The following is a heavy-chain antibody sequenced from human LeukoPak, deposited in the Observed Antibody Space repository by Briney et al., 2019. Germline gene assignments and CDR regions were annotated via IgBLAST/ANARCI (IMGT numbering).Heavy chain of an antibody. D-gene: IGHD5-12*01. V-gene: IGHV3-48*03. CDR2: ICSSNTI. CDR3: AREGRSGYDLTGYYGMDV. Sequence: GGSLRLSCAASGFTFSTYEMNWVRQAPGKGLEWVSYICSSNTIYYADSVKGRFTISRDNAKNSLYLRMNSLRAEDTAVYYCAREGRSGYDLTGYYGMDVWGKGTTVTVSS. CDR1: GFTFSTYE. J-gene: IGHJ6*04.